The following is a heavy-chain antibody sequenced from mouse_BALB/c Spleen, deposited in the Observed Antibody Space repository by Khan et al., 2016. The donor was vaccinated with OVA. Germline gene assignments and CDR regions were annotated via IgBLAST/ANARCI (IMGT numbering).Heavy chain of an antibody. V-gene: IGHV2-6-7*01. CDR2: IWGDGST. CDR3: ARELRLGGFAY. Sequence: QVQLKESGPGLVAPSQSLSITCTVSGFSLTDYGVNWVRQPPGKGLEWLGMIWGDGSTDYNSALKSRLSISKDNYTSHVFLKMNSLQTDDTARYYCARELRLGGFAYWRQGTLVTVSA. J-gene: IGHJ3*01. CDR1: GFSLTDYG. D-gene: IGHD1-2*01.